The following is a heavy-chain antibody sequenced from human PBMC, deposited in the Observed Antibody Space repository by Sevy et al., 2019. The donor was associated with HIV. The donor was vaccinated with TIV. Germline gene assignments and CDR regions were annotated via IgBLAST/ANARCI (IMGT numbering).Heavy chain of an antibody. Sequence: GGSLRLSCAASGFTFSSYDMHWVRQATGKGLEWVSAIGTAGDTYYPGSVKGRFTISRENAKNSLYLQMNSLRAGDTAVYYCARDLQGRYCSSTSYYYYYYGMDVWGQGTTVTVSS. J-gene: IGHJ6*02. V-gene: IGHV3-13*01. CDR3: ARDLQGRYCSSTSYYYYYYGMDV. CDR1: GFTFSSYD. D-gene: IGHD2-2*01. CDR2: IGTAGDT.